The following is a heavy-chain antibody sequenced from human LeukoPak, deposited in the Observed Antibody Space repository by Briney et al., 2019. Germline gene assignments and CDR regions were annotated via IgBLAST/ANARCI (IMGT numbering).Heavy chain of an antibody. J-gene: IGHJ4*02. CDR1: GYTFTSYG. CDR3: ARDFRPLNWGSSYYFDY. CDR2: ISAYNGNT. D-gene: IGHD7-27*01. V-gene: IGHV1-18*01. Sequence: ASVKVSCKASGYTFTSYGISWVRQAPGQGLEWMGWISAYNGNTNYAQELQGRVTMTTDTSTSTAYMELRSLRSDDTAVYYCARDFRPLNWGSSYYFDYWGQGTLVTVSS.